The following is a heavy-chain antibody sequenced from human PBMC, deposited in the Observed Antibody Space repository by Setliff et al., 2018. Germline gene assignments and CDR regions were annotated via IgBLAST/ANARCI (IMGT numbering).Heavy chain of an antibody. CDR1: GGSISTGSYF. J-gene: IGHJ4*02. D-gene: IGHD3-10*01. CDR2: IYTSWST. Sequence: SETLSLTCTVSGGSISTGSYFWSWIRQPAGKGLEWIGQIYTSWSTNYNPSLKSRVTISLDTSKTQFSLKLNSMTTADTAVYYCARHATYYYGSGNLPFDHWAQGSLVTVSS. CDR3: ARHATYYYGSGNLPFDH. V-gene: IGHV4-61*09.